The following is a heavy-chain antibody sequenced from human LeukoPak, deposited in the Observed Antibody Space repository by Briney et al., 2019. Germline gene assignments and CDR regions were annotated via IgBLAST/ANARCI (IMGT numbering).Heavy chain of an antibody. CDR3: ARGTRLGY. V-gene: IGHV4-34*01. Sequence: SETLSLTCAVYGVSFSGYDWSWIRQAPGKGLEWIWEINHSGSTNYNPSLKSRVTISVDTSKNQFSLKLSSVNAANPAVYYSARGTRLGYWGQGTLVTVSS. CDR1: GVSFSGYD. CDR2: INHSGST. D-gene: IGHD3-3*01. J-gene: IGHJ4*02.